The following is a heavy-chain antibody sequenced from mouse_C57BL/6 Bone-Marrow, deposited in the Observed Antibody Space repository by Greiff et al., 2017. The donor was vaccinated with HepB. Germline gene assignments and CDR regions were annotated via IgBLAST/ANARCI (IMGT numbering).Heavy chain of an antibody. D-gene: IGHD1-1*01. CDR1: GYSFTDYN. CDR3: AGITTVVADAMDY. Sequence: VHVKQSGPELVKPGASVKISCKASGYSFTDYNMNWVKQSNGKSLEWIGVINPNYGTTSYNQKFKGKATLTVDQSSSTAYMQLNSLTSEDSAVYYCAGITTVVADAMDYWGQGTSVTVSS. V-gene: IGHV1-39*01. CDR2: INPNYGTT. J-gene: IGHJ4*01.